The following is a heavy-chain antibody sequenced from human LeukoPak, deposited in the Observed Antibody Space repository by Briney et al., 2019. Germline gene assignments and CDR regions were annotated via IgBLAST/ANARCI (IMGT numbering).Heavy chain of an antibody. D-gene: IGHD2-21*02. J-gene: IGHJ4*02. V-gene: IGHV3-30-3*01. CDR2: ISYDGSKK. CDR1: GFTFSSYA. Sequence: QPGRSLRLSCAASGFTFSSYAMHWVRQAPGKGLEWVAVISYDGSKKYYADSVKGRFTISRDNSKNALYVQVNSLRAEDTAVYYCVRDLRDLYYFDYWGQGTLVTVSS. CDR3: VRDLRDLYYFDY.